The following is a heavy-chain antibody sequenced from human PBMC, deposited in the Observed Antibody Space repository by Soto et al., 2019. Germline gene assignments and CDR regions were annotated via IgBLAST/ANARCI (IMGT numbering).Heavy chain of an antibody. CDR3: ARGGDTSTWYDLDY. V-gene: IGHV1-8*01. D-gene: IGHD6-13*01. CDR1: GYTFTSFD. Sequence: QVQLVQSGAEVKKPGASVKVSCKASGYTFTSFDINWVRQAPGQGLEWMGWMNPATGNTGYAQKFQGRVTMTRNTSINKAYMELSSLRSEDTAVYFCARGGDTSTWYDLDYWGQGALVTVSS. J-gene: IGHJ4*02. CDR2: MNPATGNT.